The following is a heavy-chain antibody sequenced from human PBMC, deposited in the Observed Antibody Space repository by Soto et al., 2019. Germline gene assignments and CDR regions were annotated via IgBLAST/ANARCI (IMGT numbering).Heavy chain of an antibody. CDR2: IYYSGST. CDR1: GASVTSSTYY. J-gene: IGHJ6*02. Sequence: SETLSLTCTVSGASVTSSTYYWAWIRQPPGKGLEWVGYIYYSGSTNYNPSLKSRVTISVDTSKNQFSLKLSSVTAADTAVYYCARRNYYGSGSYYNENYYYYGMDVWGQGTTVTVSS. D-gene: IGHD3-10*01. CDR3: ARRNYYGSGSYYNENYYYYGMDV. V-gene: IGHV4-61*01.